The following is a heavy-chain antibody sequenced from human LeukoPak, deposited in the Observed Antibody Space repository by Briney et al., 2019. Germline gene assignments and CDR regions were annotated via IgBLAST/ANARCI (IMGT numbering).Heavy chain of an antibody. CDR3: VSPRGFSYGYFDY. Sequence: SETLSLTCTVSGGSISSSSAYWGWIRQPPGKGLEWIGSIYYSKNTYYNPSLKSRVPISADTSKNQSALTLVSVSATDPAVYYCVSPRGFSYGYFDYWGQGTLVTVSS. V-gene: IGHV4-39*01. D-gene: IGHD5-18*01. CDR1: GGSISSSSAY. CDR2: IYYSKNT. J-gene: IGHJ4*02.